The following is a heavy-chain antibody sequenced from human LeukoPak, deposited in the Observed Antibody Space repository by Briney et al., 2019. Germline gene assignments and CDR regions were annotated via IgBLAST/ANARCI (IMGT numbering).Heavy chain of an antibody. CDR2: LSGSGDRT. V-gene: IGHV3-23*01. Sequence: GGSLRLSCAASGFTFSSFAMTWVRQAPGKGLEWVSTLSGSGDRTFTADSVKGRFTISRDNSKNTLYLQMNSLRAEDTAVYYCAKDPTYYDFWSGYTLFDYWGQGTLVTVSS. CDR3: AKDPTYYDFWSGYTLFDY. CDR1: GFTFSSFA. J-gene: IGHJ4*02. D-gene: IGHD3-3*01.